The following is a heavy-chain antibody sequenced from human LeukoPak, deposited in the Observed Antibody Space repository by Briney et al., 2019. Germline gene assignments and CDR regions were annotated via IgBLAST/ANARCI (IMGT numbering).Heavy chain of an antibody. V-gene: IGHV1-18*01. Sequence: ASVKVSCKASGYTFTSYGISWVRQAPGQGLEWMGWISAYNGNTNYAQKLQGRVTMTTDTSTSTAYMELRSLRSDDTAVYYCAREKYYYDSSGYFVSRPLAGLDYYMDVWGKGTTVTVSS. D-gene: IGHD3-22*01. CDR3: AREKYYYDSSGYFVSRPLAGLDYYMDV. CDR1: GYTFTSYG. CDR2: ISAYNGNT. J-gene: IGHJ6*03.